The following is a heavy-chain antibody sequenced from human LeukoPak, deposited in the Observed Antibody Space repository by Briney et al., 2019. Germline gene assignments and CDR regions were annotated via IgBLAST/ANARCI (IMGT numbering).Heavy chain of an antibody. CDR2: IYYSGST. J-gene: IGHJ4*02. V-gene: IGHV4-59*08. Sequence: SETLSLTCTVSGGSISSYYWSWIRQPPGKGLEWIGYIYYSGSTNYNPSLKSRVTISVDTSKNQFSLKLSSVTAADTAVYYCARASQIAVIDYWGQGTPVPVSS. D-gene: IGHD6-19*01. CDR3: ARASQIAVIDY. CDR1: GGSISSYY.